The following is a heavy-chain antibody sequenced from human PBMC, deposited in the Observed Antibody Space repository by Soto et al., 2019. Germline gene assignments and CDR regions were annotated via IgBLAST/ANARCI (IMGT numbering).Heavy chain of an antibody. J-gene: IGHJ6*02. CDR1: GGTFSSYA. V-gene: IGHV1-69*12. Sequence: QVQLVQSGAEVKKPGSSVKVSCKASGGTFSSYAISWVRQAPGQGLEWMGGIIPIFGTANYAQKFQGRVTITADESTSTDYMELRSMRSGDTAVYYCASCSGSLYGSYYYYGMDVWGQGTTVTVSS. CDR3: ASCSGSLYGSYYYYGMDV. D-gene: IGHD6-13*01. CDR2: IIPIFGTA.